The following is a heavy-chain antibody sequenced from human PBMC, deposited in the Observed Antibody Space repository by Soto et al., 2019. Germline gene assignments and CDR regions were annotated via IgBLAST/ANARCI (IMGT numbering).Heavy chain of an antibody. CDR2: INPYNANT. J-gene: IGHJ3*02. CDR1: GYNFTNHG. D-gene: IGHD3-16*01. CDR3: ARDRVAGIWGDAFDI. V-gene: IGHV1-18*04. Sequence: ASVKVSCNTSGYNFTNHGINWVRQAPGQGLEWMGWINPYNANTNYAQKLQGRVTMTTDTSTSTAYMDLRSLTSDDTAVYYCARDRVAGIWGDAFDIWGQGTMVTVSS.